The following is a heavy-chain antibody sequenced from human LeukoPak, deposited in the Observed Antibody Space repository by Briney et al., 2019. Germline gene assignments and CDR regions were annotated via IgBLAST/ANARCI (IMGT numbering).Heavy chain of an antibody. CDR3: AREYCSSTSCYNWFDP. Sequence: PSETLSLTCTVSGGSISSGDYYWSWIRQPPGKGLEWIGYIYYSVSTYYNPSLKSRVTISVDTSKNQFSLKLSSVTAADTAVYYCAREYCSSTSCYNWFDPWGQGTLVTVSS. CDR2: IYYSVST. J-gene: IGHJ5*02. V-gene: IGHV4-30-4*01. D-gene: IGHD2-2*01. CDR1: GGSISSGDYY.